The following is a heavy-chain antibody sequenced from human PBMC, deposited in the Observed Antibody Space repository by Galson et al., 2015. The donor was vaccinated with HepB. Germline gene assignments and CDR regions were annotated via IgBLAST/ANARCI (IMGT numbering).Heavy chain of an antibody. CDR3: AREYVTMVRGVISSKRKLYTPLRY. CDR2: ISSSSSYI. J-gene: IGHJ4*02. D-gene: IGHD3-10*01. V-gene: IGHV3-21*01. CDR1: GFTFGSYS. Sequence: SLRLSCAASGFTFGSYSMNWVRQAPGKGLEWVSSISSSSSYIYYADSVKGRFTISRDNAKNSLYLQMNSLRAEDTAVYYCAREYVTMVRGVISSKRKLYTPLRYWGQGTLVTVSS.